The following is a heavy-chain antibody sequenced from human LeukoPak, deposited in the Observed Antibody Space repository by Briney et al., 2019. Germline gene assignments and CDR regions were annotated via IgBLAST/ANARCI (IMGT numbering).Heavy chain of an antibody. D-gene: IGHD6-19*01. V-gene: IGHV3-23*01. CDR2: ISGSGGST. J-gene: IGHJ4*02. Sequence: GGSLRLSCAASGFTFSSYAMSWVRQAPGKGLEWVSAISGSGGSTYYADSVKGRFTISRDNSKNTLYLQMNSLRAEDTAVYYCARGTYSSGWYGPLDYWGQGTLVTVSS. CDR1: GFTFSSYA. CDR3: ARGTYSSGWYGPLDY.